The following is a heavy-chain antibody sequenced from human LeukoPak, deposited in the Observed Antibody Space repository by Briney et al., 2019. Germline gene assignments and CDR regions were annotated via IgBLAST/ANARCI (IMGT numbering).Heavy chain of an antibody. J-gene: IGHJ4*02. CDR1: GHTFTNYY. CDR3: ARQHCSGGSCYSGDY. D-gene: IGHD2-15*01. V-gene: IGHV1-18*04. Sequence: ASVKVSCKASGHTFTNYYLHWVRQAPGQGLEWMGWISGYNGKTNYAQKPQGRVTMTTDTSTSTAYMELRSLRSDDTAVYYCARQHCSGGSCYSGDYWGQGTLVTVSS. CDR2: ISGYNGKT.